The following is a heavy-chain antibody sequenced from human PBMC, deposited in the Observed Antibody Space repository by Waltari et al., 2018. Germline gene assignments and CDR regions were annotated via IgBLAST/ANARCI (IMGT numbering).Heavy chain of an antibody. CDR2: MYSSATT. Sequence: EGQLVESGGGLVKPGGSLRLSCAASGFTVTSTYMNWVRQAPGKGLEWVSTMYSSATTFYADSVKGRFTISRDNSKNILFLQMDDLRVNDTAVYFCARGGQIVRPRPLDLWGPGTLVTVSS. CDR1: GFTVTSTY. D-gene: IGHD6-6*01. CDR3: ARGGQIVRPRPLDL. J-gene: IGHJ3*01. V-gene: IGHV3-66*01.